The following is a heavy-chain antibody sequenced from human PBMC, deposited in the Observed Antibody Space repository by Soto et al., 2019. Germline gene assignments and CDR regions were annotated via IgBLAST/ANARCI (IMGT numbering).Heavy chain of an antibody. CDR3: VKEMGPCSDWSYYFDS. CDR2: INVNGTDL. V-gene: IGHV3-64D*06. J-gene: IGHJ4*01. Sequence: GRSLRLSCSASGFAFSYYTMHWVRQTPGKGLEFVAAINVNGTDLHYADSVKGRFTISRENSKNRMFLQMSSLGGDDTAVYYCVKEMGPCSDWSYYFDSWGHVPMLTVYS. CDR1: GFAFSYYT. D-gene: IGHD2-15*01.